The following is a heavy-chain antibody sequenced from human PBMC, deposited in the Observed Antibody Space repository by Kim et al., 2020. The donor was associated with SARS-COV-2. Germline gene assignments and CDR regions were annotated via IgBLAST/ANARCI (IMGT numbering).Heavy chain of an antibody. D-gene: IGHD3-22*01. Sequence: SETLSLTCTVSGGSISSSSYYWGWIRQPPGQGLEWIGSIYYSESTYYNPSLKSRVTISVDTSKNQFSLKLSSVTAADTAVYYCARVPFITVIVVAQGYYYGMDVWGQGTTVTVSS. CDR1: GGSISSSSYY. J-gene: IGHJ6*02. CDR3: ARVPFITVIVVAQGYYYGMDV. CDR2: IYYSEST. V-gene: IGHV4-39*01.